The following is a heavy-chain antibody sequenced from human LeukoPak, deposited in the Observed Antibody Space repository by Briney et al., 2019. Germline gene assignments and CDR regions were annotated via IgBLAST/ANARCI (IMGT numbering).Heavy chain of an antibody. J-gene: IGHJ4*02. CDR3: ARHLSGVTGYTYGRGIDY. Sequence: GGSLRLTCAASGFTFRTYWMSWVHQAPGKGLEWVANIKRDGSEKYYVDSVKGRFTISRDNAKTSLYLQMISLRAEDTAVYYCARHLSGVTGYTYGRGIDYWGQGTLVTVSS. CDR1: GFTFRTYW. D-gene: IGHD5-18*01. CDR2: IKRDGSEK. V-gene: IGHV3-7*01.